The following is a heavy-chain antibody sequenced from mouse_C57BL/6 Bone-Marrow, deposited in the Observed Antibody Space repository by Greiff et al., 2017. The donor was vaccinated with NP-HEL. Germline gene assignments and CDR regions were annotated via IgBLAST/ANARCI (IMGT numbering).Heavy chain of an antibody. CDR3: ASGHGSYAMDY. J-gene: IGHJ4*01. D-gene: IGHD2-2*01. V-gene: IGHV1-81*01. CDR1: GYTFTSYG. Sequence: QVQLQQSGAELARPGASVKLSCKASGYTFTSYGISWVKQRTGQGLGWIGEIYPRSGNTYYNEKFKGKATLTADKSSSTAYMELRSLTSEDSAVYFCASGHGSYAMDYWGQGTSVTVSS. CDR2: IYPRSGNT.